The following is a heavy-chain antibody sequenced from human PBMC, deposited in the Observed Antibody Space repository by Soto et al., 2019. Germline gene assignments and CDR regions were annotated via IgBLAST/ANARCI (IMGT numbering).Heavy chain of an antibody. CDR3: AKPRYYDSSGNHFFDY. Sequence: RLSCAASGFTFSSYGMHWVRQAPGKGLEWVAVISYDGSNKYYADSVKGRFTISRDNSKNTLYLQMNSLRAEDTAVYYCAKPRYYDSSGNHFFDYWGQGTLVTVSS. CDR1: GFTFSSYG. CDR2: ISYDGSNK. V-gene: IGHV3-30*18. J-gene: IGHJ4*02. D-gene: IGHD3-22*01.